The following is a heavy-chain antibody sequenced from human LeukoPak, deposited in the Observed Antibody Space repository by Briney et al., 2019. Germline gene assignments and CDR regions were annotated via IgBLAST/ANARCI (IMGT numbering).Heavy chain of an antibody. D-gene: IGHD3-22*01. CDR1: GFTFSSYG. CDR3: ARDGYTYYYDSSGYPRY. J-gene: IGHJ4*02. Sequence: GSLRLSRAASGFTFSSYGMHWVRPAPGKGLEWVAVIWYDGGNKYYADSVKGRFTISRDNSKNTLYLQMNSLRAEDTAVYYCARDGYTYYYDSSGYPRYWGQGTLVTVSS. V-gene: IGHV3-33*01. CDR2: IWYDGGNK.